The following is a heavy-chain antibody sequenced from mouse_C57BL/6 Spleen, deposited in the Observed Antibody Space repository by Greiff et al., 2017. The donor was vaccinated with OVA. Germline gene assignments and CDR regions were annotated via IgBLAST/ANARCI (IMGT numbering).Heavy chain of an antibody. Sequence: DVQLVESGGGLVKPGGSLKLSCAASGFTFSDYGMHWVRQAPEKGLEWVAYISSGSSTTYYADTVKGRFTISRDNAKNTLFLQMTSLRSEDTAMYYCARDYGSSPFADWGQGTLVTVSA. V-gene: IGHV5-17*01. J-gene: IGHJ3*01. CDR2: ISSGSSTT. D-gene: IGHD1-1*01. CDR1: GFTFSDYG. CDR3: ARDYGSSPFAD.